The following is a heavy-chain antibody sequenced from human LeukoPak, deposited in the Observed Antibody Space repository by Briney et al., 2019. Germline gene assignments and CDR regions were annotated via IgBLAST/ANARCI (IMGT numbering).Heavy chain of an antibody. D-gene: IGHD2-2*02. Sequence: GASVKVSCKASGYTFTSYYMHWVRQAPGQGLEWMGIINPSGGSTSYAQKFQGRVTMTRDMSTSTVYMELSSLRSEDTAVYYCARAILGYCSSTSCYRGGFDPWGQGTLVTVSS. CDR1: GYTFTSYY. J-gene: IGHJ5*02. CDR2: INPSGGST. V-gene: IGHV1-46*01. CDR3: ARAILGYCSSTSCYRGGFDP.